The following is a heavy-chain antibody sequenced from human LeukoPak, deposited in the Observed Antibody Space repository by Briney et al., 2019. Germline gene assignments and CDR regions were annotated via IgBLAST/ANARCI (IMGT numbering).Heavy chain of an antibody. J-gene: IGHJ4*02. D-gene: IGHD2-15*01. V-gene: IGHV3-30*02. CDR1: GFTFSSYG. CDR2: IRYDGSNK. Sequence: GGSLRLSCAASGFTFSSYGMHWVRQAPGKGLEWVAFIRYDGSNKYYADSVKGRFTISRDNSKNTLYLQMSSLSADDTAVYYCAKGVAHAPYYFDYWGQGTLVTVSS. CDR3: AKGVAHAPYYFDY.